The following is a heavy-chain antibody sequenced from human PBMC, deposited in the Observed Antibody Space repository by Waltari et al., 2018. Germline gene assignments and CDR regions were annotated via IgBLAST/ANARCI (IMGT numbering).Heavy chain of an antibody. V-gene: IGHV3-20*04. CDR2: INWNGGST. Sequence: EVQLVESGGGVVRPGGSLRLSCAASGFTFDDYGMSWVRHAPGKGLEWVSGINWNGGSTGYADSVKGRFTISRDNAKNSLYLQMNRLRAEDTALYYWARGGYVWGSYRPFDYWGQGTLVTVSS. CDR1: GFTFDDYG. J-gene: IGHJ4*02. D-gene: IGHD3-16*02. CDR3: ARGGYVWGSYRPFDY.